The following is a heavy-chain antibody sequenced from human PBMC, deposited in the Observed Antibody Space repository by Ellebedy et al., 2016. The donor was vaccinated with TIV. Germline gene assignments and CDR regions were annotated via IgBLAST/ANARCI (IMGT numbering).Heavy chain of an antibody. J-gene: IGHJ3*02. D-gene: IGHD1-14*01. Sequence: PGGSLRLSCAASGFTFSSYGMHWVRQAPGKGLEWVTFILFDGSNKFYTDSVKGRFTISRDNSKNTLYLQMNSLRAEDTAVYYCAKDNRPPRFPDHDAFDIWGQGTMVTVSS. CDR2: ILFDGSNK. V-gene: IGHV3-30*02. CDR3: AKDNRPPRFPDHDAFDI. CDR1: GFTFSSYG.